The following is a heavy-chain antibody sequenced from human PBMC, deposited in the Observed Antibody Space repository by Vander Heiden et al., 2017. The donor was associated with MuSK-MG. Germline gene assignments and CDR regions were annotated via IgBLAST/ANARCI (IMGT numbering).Heavy chain of an antibody. CDR1: GFPFSGSA. CDR2: IRSKANSYAT. Sequence: EVQLVESGGGLVQPGGSLKLTCAASGFPFSGSAMHWVRQASGKGLEWVGRIRSKANSYATAYAASVKGRFTISRDDSKNTAYLQMNSLKTEDTAVYYCTRQYGIVVVNDYWGQGTLVTVSS. D-gene: IGHD3-22*01. CDR3: TRQYGIVVVNDY. J-gene: IGHJ4*02. V-gene: IGHV3-73*02.